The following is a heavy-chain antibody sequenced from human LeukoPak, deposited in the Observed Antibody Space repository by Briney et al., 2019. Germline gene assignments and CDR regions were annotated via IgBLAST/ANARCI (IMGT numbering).Heavy chain of an antibody. V-gene: IGHV1-69*02. CDR1: GYTFTGYY. J-gene: IGHJ4*02. CDR3: AGIDSSGDFDY. Sequence: GASVKVSCKASGYTFTGYYMHWVRQAPGQGLEWMGRIIPILGIANYAQKFQGRVTITADKSTSTAYMELSSLRSEDTAVYYCAGIDSSGDFDYWGQGTLVTVSS. D-gene: IGHD3-22*01. CDR2: IIPILGIA.